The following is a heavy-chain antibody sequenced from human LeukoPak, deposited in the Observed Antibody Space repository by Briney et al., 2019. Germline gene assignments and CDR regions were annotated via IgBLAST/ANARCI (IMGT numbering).Heavy chain of an antibody. Sequence: ASVKVSCKASGYTFSNYGISWVRQAPGQGLEWLGWVSAYNGNTNYAQKFQGRVTITTDSSTDIAYMELQSLRSDDTAVYYCARAGGVSFVARWFDPWGQGSLVTVSS. CDR1: GYTFSNYG. D-gene: IGHD5/OR15-5a*01. CDR3: ARAGGVSFVARWFDP. J-gene: IGHJ5*02. CDR2: VSAYNGNT. V-gene: IGHV1-18*01.